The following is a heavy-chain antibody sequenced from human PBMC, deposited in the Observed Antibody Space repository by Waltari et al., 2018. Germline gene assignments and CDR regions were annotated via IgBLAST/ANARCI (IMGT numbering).Heavy chain of an antibody. D-gene: IGHD3-9*01. CDR3: IRQLRYFDSY. V-gene: IGHV3-73*02. CDR1: GFIVRGSG. Sequence: EVQLVESGGGLVQPGGSLTLPCAASGFIVRGSGSHWFRQASGKGLEWVGRIRSKTNNYATAYAASVKGRFTISRDDSKNTAYLQMNSLKTEDTAVYYCIRQLRYFDSYWGQGTLVTVSS. CDR2: IRSKTNNYAT. J-gene: IGHJ4*02.